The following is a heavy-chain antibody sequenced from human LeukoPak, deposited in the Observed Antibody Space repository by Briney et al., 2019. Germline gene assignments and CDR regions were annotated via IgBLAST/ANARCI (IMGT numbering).Heavy chain of an antibody. CDR1: GFTFSTYA. Sequence: GGSLRLSCAASGFTFSTYAMTWVRQAPGKGLEWVSGISTSGDRTYYADSVKGRFTISRDNSKNTLYLQMNSLRAEDTAEYYCARSAVGTSCRTAVDYWGQGTLVTVSS. V-gene: IGHV3-23*01. D-gene: IGHD1-26*01. CDR3: ARSAVGTSCRTAVDY. J-gene: IGHJ4*02. CDR2: ISTSGDRT.